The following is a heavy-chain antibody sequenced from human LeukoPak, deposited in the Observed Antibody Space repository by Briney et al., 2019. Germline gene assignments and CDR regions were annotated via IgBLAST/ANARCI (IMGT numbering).Heavy chain of an antibody. V-gene: IGHV4-59*08. CDR1: GGSISSYY. Sequence: PSETLSLTCTVSGGSISSYYWSWIRQPPGKGLEWIGYIYYSGSTNYNPSLKSRVTISVDTSKNQFSLKLSSVTDADTAVYYCAGQWQQLVPSFDPWGQGTLVTVSS. D-gene: IGHD6-13*01. CDR3: AGQWQQLVPSFDP. CDR2: IYYSGST. J-gene: IGHJ5*02.